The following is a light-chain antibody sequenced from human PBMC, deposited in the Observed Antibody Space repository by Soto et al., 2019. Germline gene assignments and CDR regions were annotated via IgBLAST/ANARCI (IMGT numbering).Light chain of an antibody. CDR1: KLGDKY. CDR2: EDR. Sequence: SYELTQPPSVSVSPVQTASITCSGDKLGDKYACWYQQKRGQSPVLVIYEDRKRPSGIPERFSGSNSGNTATLTISGTQAMDEADYYCQAWDNSTPVVFGGGTKLTV. J-gene: IGLJ2*01. CDR3: QAWDNSTPVV. V-gene: IGLV3-1*01.